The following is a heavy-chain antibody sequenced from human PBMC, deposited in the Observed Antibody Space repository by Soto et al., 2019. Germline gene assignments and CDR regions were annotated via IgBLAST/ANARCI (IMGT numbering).Heavy chain of an antibody. Sequence: QVQLVESGGGVVQPGRSLRLSCAASGFTFNSYAMHWVRQAPGKGLEWVAVISYDGSNKYYADSVKGRFTISRDNSKNTLSLQMNSLRAEDTAVYYCARFKGCSGGSCYPYFDYGGQGTLVTVSS. J-gene: IGHJ4*02. CDR3: ARFKGCSGGSCYPYFDY. D-gene: IGHD2-15*01. CDR1: GFTFNSYA. V-gene: IGHV3-30-3*01. CDR2: ISYDGSNK.